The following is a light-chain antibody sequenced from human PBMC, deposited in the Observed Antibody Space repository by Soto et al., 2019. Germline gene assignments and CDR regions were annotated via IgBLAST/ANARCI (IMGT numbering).Light chain of an antibody. Sequence: EIVLTQSPATLSLSPGERATLSCRASQSVSSSLAWYQQKPGQAPRLLIYDASNRATGIPARFSGSGSGTDFTLTSSSLEPEDFAVYYCQQRSNWPLTFVGGTKVEIK. V-gene: IGKV3-11*01. CDR3: QQRSNWPLT. J-gene: IGKJ4*01. CDR1: QSVSSS. CDR2: DAS.